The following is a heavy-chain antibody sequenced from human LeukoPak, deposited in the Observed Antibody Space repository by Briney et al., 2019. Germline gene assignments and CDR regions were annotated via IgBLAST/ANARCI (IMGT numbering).Heavy chain of an antibody. CDR1: RGSFSGYY. J-gene: IGHJ3*02. CDR3: FSLKLSSVTAADTAVYYCARQAPLERWLQTDAFDI. Sequence: SETLSLTCGVYRGSFSGYYWSWIRQPPGKGLEWIGETNHSGSTKYNPSLKSRVTMSVDMYKNQFSLKLSTVTVSVDTYKNQFSLKLSSVTAADTAVYYCARQAPLERWLQTDAFDIWGQGTMVTVSS. D-gene: IGHD5-24*01. CDR2: TNHSGST. V-gene: IGHV4-34*01.